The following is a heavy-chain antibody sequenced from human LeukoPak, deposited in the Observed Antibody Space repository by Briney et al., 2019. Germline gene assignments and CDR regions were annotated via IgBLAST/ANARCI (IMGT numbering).Heavy chain of an antibody. D-gene: IGHD6-13*01. V-gene: IGHV3-21*01. CDR3: ARETAAAAREVDY. J-gene: IGHJ4*02. CDR1: GFIFSSHG. Sequence: GGSLRLSCAASGFIFSSHGMNWVRQAPGKGLEWVSGISPSGDATFYADSVKGRFTISRGNAKNSLYLQMNSLRAEDTAVYYCARETAAAAREVDYWGQGTLVTVSS. CDR2: ISPSGDAT.